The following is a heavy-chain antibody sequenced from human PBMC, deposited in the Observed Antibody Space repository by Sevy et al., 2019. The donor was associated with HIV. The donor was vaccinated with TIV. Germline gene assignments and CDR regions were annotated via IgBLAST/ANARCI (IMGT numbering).Heavy chain of an antibody. CDR3: ARLMITFGGVIRDAFDI. CDR2: MNPNSGNT. J-gene: IGHJ3*02. D-gene: IGHD3-16*01. V-gene: IGHV1-8*01. CDR1: GYTFTSYD. Sequence: ASVKVSCKASGYTFTSYDINWVRQATGQGLEWMGWMNPNSGNTGYAQKFQGRVTMTRNTSISTAYMELSSLRSEDTAVYYCARLMITFGGVIRDAFDIWGQGTMVTGSS.